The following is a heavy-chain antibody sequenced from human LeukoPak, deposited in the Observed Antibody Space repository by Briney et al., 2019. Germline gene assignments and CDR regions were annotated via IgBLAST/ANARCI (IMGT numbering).Heavy chain of an antibody. CDR3: AKEITGWSGFDY. J-gene: IGHJ4*02. D-gene: IGHD6-19*01. CDR1: GFTFSNYG. V-gene: IGHV3-30*02. Sequence: PGGSLRLSCAASGFTFSNYGIHWVRQARDKGLEWVAFMRHDGINTYYADSVKGRLTISRDNSKNTLYLQMNSLTAEDTAVYYCAKEITGWSGFDYWGQGTLVTVSS. CDR2: MRHDGINT.